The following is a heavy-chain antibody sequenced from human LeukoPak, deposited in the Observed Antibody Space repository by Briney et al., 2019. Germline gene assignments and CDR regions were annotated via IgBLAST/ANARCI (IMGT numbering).Heavy chain of an antibody. D-gene: IGHD3-10*01. J-gene: IGHJ6*03. V-gene: IGHV1-18*01. Sequence: ASVKVSCKASGYTFTSYGISWVRQAPGQGLEWMGWISAYNGNTNYAQKLQGRVTMTTDTSTSTAYMELRSLRSDDTAVYYCARENSGRGLLWFGELLASRYYYYMDVWGKGTTVTISS. CDR1: GYTFTSYG. CDR3: ARENSGRGLLWFGELLASRYYYYMDV. CDR2: ISAYNGNT.